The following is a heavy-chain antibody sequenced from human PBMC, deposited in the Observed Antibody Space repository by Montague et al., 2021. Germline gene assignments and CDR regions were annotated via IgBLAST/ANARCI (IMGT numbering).Heavy chain of an antibody. Sequence: YLRLSCAASGLTFSSYDMHWVRQATGKGLEWVSAIGTAGDTYYPGSVKGRFTISRENAKNSLYLQMNSLRAGDTAVYYCARGAHSSGYYGYYYYYGMDVWGQGTTVTVSS. CDR1: GLTFSSYD. V-gene: IGHV3-13*04. CDR3: ARGAHSSGYYGYYYYYGMDV. D-gene: IGHD3-22*01. CDR2: IGTAGDT. J-gene: IGHJ6*02.